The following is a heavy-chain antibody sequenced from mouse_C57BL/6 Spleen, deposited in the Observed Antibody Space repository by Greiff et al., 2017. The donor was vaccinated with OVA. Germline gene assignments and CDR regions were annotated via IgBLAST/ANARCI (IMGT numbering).Heavy chain of an antibody. CDR2: IDPSDSYT. CDR1: GYTFTSYW. V-gene: IGHV1-69*01. D-gene: IGHD2-1*01. Sequence: VQLQQPGAELVMPGASVKLSCKASGYTFTSYWMHWVKQRPGQGLEWIGEIDPSDSYTNYNQKFKGKSTLTVDKSSSTAYMQLSSLTSEDSAVYYCAINGVYGNFDYWGQGTTLTVSS. J-gene: IGHJ2*01. CDR3: AINGVYGNFDY.